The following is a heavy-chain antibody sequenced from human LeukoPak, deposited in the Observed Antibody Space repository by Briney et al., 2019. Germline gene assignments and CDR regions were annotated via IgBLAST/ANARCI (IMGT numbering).Heavy chain of an antibody. J-gene: IGHJ4*02. D-gene: IGHD3-10*01. CDR1: GYTFTGYY. Sequence: GASVKVSCKASGYTFTGYYMHWVRQAPGQGLEWMGWINPNSGGTNYAQKFQGRVTMTRDTSTSTAYMELSRLRSDDTAVYYCARLLWFGENSGGYWGQGTLVTVSS. V-gene: IGHV1-2*02. CDR3: ARLLWFGENSGGY. CDR2: INPNSGGT.